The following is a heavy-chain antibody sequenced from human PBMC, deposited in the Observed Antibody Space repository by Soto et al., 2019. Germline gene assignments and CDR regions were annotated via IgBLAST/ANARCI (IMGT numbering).Heavy chain of an antibody. D-gene: IGHD6-19*01. J-gene: IGHJ4*02. Sequence: QITLKESGPTLVRPTQTLTLTCTFSGFSLSTSGLGVGWIRQPPGKALEWLALIYWNDDKRYSPSLKARLTNTKDTSKPQVVLTMTNMHPVDTATYYCAHRPSGWYLFDYWGQGTLVTVSS. V-gene: IGHV2-5*01. CDR2: IYWNDDK. CDR1: GFSLSTSGLG. CDR3: AHRPSGWYLFDY.